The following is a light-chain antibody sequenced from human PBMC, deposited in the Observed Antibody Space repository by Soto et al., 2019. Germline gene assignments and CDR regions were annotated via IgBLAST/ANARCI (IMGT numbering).Light chain of an antibody. Sequence: DIVMTQTPLSSPVTLGQPATLSCRASQGIGDTLAWYQHKPGQTPRLLIYDTSTRATGVPTRFSGSRSGAEFTLTINSLQSEDFAVYYCQPYNNWPLTFGGGTKVDIK. CDR3: QPYNNWPLT. V-gene: IGKV3-15*01. J-gene: IGKJ4*01. CDR1: QGIGDT. CDR2: DTS.